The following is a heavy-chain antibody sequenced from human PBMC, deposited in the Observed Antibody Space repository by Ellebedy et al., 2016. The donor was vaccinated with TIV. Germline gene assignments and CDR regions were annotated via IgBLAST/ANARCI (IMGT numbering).Heavy chain of an antibody. D-gene: IGHD3-22*01. J-gene: IGHJ5*02. V-gene: IGHV2-5*01. CDR3: AHRVDYYDSSGYSLNRFWFDP. CDR1: GFPLSPSGVG. CDR2: IYWNDDK. Sequence: SGPTLVXPTQTLTLTCTFSGFPLSPSGVGVGWIRQPPGKALEWLALIYWNDDKRYSPSLKSRLTITKDTSKNQVVLTMTNMDPVDTATYYCAHRVDYYDSSGYSLNRFWFDPWGQGTLVTVSS.